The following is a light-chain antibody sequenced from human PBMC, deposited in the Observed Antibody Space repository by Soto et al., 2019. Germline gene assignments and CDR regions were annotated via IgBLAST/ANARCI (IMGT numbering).Light chain of an antibody. CDR1: QDITNY. Sequence: DIQMTQSPSSLSASVGDRVTITCQASQDITNYLNWYQQKPGKAPKVLIHDASNLETGVPSRFSGSGSGTDFTFTISSLQPEDVATYYCQQYENLPLTFGGGTKVDIK. J-gene: IGKJ4*01. V-gene: IGKV1-33*01. CDR2: DAS. CDR3: QQYENLPLT.